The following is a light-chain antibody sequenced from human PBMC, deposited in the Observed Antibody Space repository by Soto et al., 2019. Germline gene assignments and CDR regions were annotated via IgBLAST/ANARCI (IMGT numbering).Light chain of an antibody. CDR3: QSYDSRLSGHVV. V-gene: IGLV1-40*01. CDR1: SSNIGAGYD. CDR2: DNS. J-gene: IGLJ2*01. Sequence: QAVVTQPPSVSGAPGQRVTISCTGSSSNIGAGYDVHWYQQLPGTAPKLLIYDNSNRPSGVPDRFSGSKSGTSASLAITGLQAEDEADYYCQSYDSRLSGHVVFGGGTKLTVL.